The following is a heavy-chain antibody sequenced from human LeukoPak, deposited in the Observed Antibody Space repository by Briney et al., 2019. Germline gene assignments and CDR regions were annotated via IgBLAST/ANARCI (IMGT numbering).Heavy chain of an antibody. J-gene: IGHJ4*02. Sequence: GGSLRLSCAASGFSFSNYGMHWVRQAPGKGLEWVSSISSSSSYIYYADSVKGRFTISRDNSKNTLYLQMNSLRAEDTAVYYCAREGAAAGFDYWGQGTLVTVSS. V-gene: IGHV3-21*01. CDR1: GFSFSNYG. CDR3: AREGAAAGFDY. CDR2: ISSSSSYI. D-gene: IGHD6-13*01.